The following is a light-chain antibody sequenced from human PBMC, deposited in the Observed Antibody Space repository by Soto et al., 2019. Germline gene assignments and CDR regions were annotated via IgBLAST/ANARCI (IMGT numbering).Light chain of an antibody. CDR2: GAS. CDR1: QSVSSDY. CDR3: QHYDNTPPSVT. Sequence: EIVLTQSPDTLSLSPGERATLSCRASQSVSSDYLVWYKQKPGLPPRLLIYGASRRATGIPDRFSGSGSGTDFILTTSRLEPEDFAVYYCQHYDNTPPSVTFGPGTKVDIK. J-gene: IGKJ3*01. V-gene: IGKV3-20*01.